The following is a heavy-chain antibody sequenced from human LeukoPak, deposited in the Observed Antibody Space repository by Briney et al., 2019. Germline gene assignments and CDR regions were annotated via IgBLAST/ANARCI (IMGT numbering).Heavy chain of an antibody. CDR2: IKQDGSES. CDR1: GFTFSNYW. J-gene: IGHJ4*01. D-gene: IGHD2-15*01. V-gene: IGHV3-7*04. CDR3: ARVPGGYFDY. Sequence: PGGSLRLSCVASGFTFSNYWMSWVRQAPGKGLEWVANIKQDGSESYSVDSVKGRFTISRDNVKNSLYLQMNSLRAEDTAVYYCARVPGGYFDYWGQEPWSPSPQ.